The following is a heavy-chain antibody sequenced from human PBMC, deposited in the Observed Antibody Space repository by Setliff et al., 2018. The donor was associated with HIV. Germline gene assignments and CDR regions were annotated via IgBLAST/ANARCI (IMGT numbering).Heavy chain of an antibody. CDR3: ARGLTIFGVATPGIYSFMDV. Sequence: SETLSLTCAVYGGSFSGYYWSWIRQPPGKGLEWIGEINHSGSTNYNPSLKSRVTISVDKSKNQFSLKLSSVTAADTAMYYCARGLTIFGVATPGIYSFMDVWGKGTTVTVSS. J-gene: IGHJ6*03. V-gene: IGHV4-34*01. CDR1: GGSFSGYY. D-gene: IGHD3-3*01. CDR2: INHSGST.